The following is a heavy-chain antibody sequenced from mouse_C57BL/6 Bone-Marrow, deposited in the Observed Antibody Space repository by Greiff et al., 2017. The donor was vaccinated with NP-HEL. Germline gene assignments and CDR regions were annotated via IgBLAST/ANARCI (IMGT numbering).Heavy chain of an antibody. CDR1: GFTFSDYY. CDR3: ARRHYYGSSYGYFDV. CDR2: ISNGGGST. J-gene: IGHJ1*03. D-gene: IGHD1-1*01. V-gene: IGHV5-12*01. Sequence: EVKVVESGGGLVQPGGSLKLSCAASGFTFSDYYMYWVRQTPETRLEWVAYISNGGGSTYYPDTVKGRFTISRDNAKNTLYLQMSRLKSEDTAMYYCARRHYYGSSYGYFDVWGTGTTVTVSS.